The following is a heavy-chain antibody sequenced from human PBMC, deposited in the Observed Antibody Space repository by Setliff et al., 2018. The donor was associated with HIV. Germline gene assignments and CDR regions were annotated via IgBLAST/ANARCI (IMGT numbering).Heavy chain of an antibody. CDR1: GFTFSTYW. CDR2: IRYDGSNK. Sequence: PGGSLRLSCAASGFTFSTYWMSWVRQAPGKGLEWVAFIRYDGSNKYYADSVKGRFTISRDNSKNTLNLQMNSLRTEDTALYYCAKDLGGGSYGNWAYGMDVGGQGTTVTVSS. J-gene: IGHJ6*02. D-gene: IGHD4-17*01. CDR3: AKDLGGGSYGNWAYGMDV. V-gene: IGHV3-30*02.